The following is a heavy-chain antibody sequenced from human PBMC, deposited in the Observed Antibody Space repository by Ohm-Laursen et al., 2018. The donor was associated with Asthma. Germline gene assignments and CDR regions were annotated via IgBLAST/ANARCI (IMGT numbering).Heavy chain of an antibody. CDR2: ISSSGGST. Sequence: SLRLSCAASGFTFSSYAMSWVRQAPGKGLEWVSGISSSGGSTYYADNVKGRFTISRDNSKNTLYLQMNSLRAEDTAVYYCAKVIDLSAWRLYFDSWGQGTLVTVSS. CDR3: AKVIDLSAWRLYFDS. D-gene: IGHD6-19*01. J-gene: IGHJ4*02. CDR1: GFTFSSYA. V-gene: IGHV3-23*01.